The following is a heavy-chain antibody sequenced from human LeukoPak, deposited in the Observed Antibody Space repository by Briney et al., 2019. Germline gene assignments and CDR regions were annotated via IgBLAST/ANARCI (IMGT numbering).Heavy chain of an antibody. D-gene: IGHD6-6*01. Sequence: SATLSLTCPVSGGSISSYYWSWIRPPPGKGLEWIGYIYYSGSTNYNPSLKSRVTISVDTSKNQFSLKLSSVTAADTAVYYCASGSEGYSSSLMPAYYFDYWGQGTLVTVSS. CDR1: GGSISSYY. CDR3: ASGSEGYSSSLMPAYYFDY. CDR2: IYYSGST. V-gene: IGHV4-59*01. J-gene: IGHJ4*02.